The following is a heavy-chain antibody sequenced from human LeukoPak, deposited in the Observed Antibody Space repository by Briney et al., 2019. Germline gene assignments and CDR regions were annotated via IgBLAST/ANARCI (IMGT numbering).Heavy chain of an antibody. D-gene: IGHD5/OR15-5a*01. CDR1: AFTFSNYA. J-gene: IGHJ3*02. Sequence: GGSLRLSCAASAFTFSNYAMSWVRQAPGKGLEWVSVIYSGGSTYYADSVKGRFTISRDNSKNTLYLQMNSLRAEDTAVYYCAGKDTYAFDIWGQGTMVTVSS. CDR3: AGKDTYAFDI. V-gene: IGHV3-66*01. CDR2: IYSGGST.